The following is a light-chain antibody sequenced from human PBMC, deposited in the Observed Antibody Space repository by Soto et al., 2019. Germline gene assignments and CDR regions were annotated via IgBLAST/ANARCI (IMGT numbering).Light chain of an antibody. Sequence: EIVVTQSPATRSLSPGERATLSCRASQSVSSYLACYQQKPGQAPSLLLYDASNRATGIPARFSGSGSGTDFTLTISSLETEDFALYACQQRSNWPPITFGQGTRLE. V-gene: IGKV3-11*01. CDR1: QSVSSY. CDR2: DAS. J-gene: IGKJ5*01. CDR3: QQRSNWPPIT.